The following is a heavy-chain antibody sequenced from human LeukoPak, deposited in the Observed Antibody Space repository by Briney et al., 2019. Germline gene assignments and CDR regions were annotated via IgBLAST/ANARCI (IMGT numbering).Heavy chain of an antibody. CDR1: AGSTSSYY. V-gene: IGHV4-59*01. J-gene: IGHJ5*02. CDR3: ARGDYDSSGYSPHNWFDP. Sequence: PPETRSLTCTLSAGSTSSYYCSWIRQPPGNGLEWIGYIYYSGSTNYNPSLKSRVTISVDTSKNQFSLKLSSVSAADTAVYYCARGDYDSSGYSPHNWFDPWGQGTLVTVSS. CDR2: IYYSGST. D-gene: IGHD3-22*01.